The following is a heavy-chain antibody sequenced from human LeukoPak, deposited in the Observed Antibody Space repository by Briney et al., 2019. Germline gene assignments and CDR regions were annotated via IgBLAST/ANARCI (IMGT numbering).Heavy chain of an antibody. CDR2: IIPIFGTA. V-gene: IGHV1-69*13. Sequence: SVKVSCKASGGTFSSYAISWVRPAPGQGLEWMGGIIPIFGTANYAQKFQGRVTITADESTSTAYMELSSLRSEDTAVYYCARSNRGLVQPYYMDVWGKGTTVTVSS. CDR1: GGTFSSYA. D-gene: IGHD6-19*01. J-gene: IGHJ6*03. CDR3: ARSNRGLVQPYYMDV.